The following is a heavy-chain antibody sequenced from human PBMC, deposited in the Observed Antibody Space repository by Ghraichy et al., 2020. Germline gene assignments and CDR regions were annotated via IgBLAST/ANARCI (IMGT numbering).Heavy chain of an antibody. J-gene: IGHJ4*02. CDR3: ARRRLRLGEDF. Sequence: SQTLSLTCTVSGGSISSNTYYWGWIRQPPGKGLEWIGSFSYSGSTYYNPSLNSRVTISVDTSKNQFSLNLNSVTAADTAVYFCARRRLRLGEDFWGQGTLVTVSS. CDR1: GGSISSNTYY. V-gene: IGHV4-39*01. D-gene: IGHD3-16*01. CDR2: FSYSGST.